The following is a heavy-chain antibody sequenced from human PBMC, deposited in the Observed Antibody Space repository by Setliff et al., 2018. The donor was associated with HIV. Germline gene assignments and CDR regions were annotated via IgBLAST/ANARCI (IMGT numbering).Heavy chain of an antibody. Sequence: PSETLSLTCTVSGGSISSNSYYRGWNRQPPGKGREWIGSIYHSGRTYYNPSLKSRVTISVDTTKKQCSLRLTSVTAADTAVYYCARDQPQDYDSLTGFYTGRYCDYWGRGTLGTGSS. CDR3: ARDQPQDYDSLTGFYTGRYCDY. CDR2: IYHSGRT. V-gene: IGHV4-39*07. D-gene: IGHD3-9*01. J-gene: IGHJ4*02. CDR1: GGSISSNSYY.